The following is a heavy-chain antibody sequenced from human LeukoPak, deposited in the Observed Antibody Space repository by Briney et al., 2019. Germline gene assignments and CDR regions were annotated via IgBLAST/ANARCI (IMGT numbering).Heavy chain of an antibody. CDR2: INHSGST. V-gene: IGHV4-34*01. J-gene: IGHJ4*02. Sequence: PSETLSLTCAVYGGTFSGYYWSWIRQPPGKGLEWIREINHSGSTNYNPSLKSRVTISVDTSKNQFSLKLSSVTAADTAVYYCARDPHCTNGVCLDYWGQGTLVTVSS. CDR3: ARDPHCTNGVCLDY. CDR1: GGTFSGYY. D-gene: IGHD2-8*01.